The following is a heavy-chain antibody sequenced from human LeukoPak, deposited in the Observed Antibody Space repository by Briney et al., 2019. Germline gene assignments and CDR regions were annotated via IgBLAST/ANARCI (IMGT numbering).Heavy chain of an antibody. D-gene: IGHD2-15*01. V-gene: IGHV1-8*01. J-gene: IGHJ4*02. CDR3: ARRGGLNRGGSCFDY. CDR1: GYTFTMYD. CDR2: MKPNSSNT. Sequence: ASVKLSCKPSGYTFTMYDINWERHGPGQGLGREWWMKPNSSNTGYAQKFQGRVTMTTNTSISTAYMELSSLRSEGAAVYYCARRGGLNRGGSCFDYWGQGTLVTVSS.